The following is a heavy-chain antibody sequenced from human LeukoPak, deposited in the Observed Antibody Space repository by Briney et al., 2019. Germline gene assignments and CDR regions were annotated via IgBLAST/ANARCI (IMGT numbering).Heavy chain of an antibody. CDR1: GFTVSSNY. V-gene: IGHV3-53*01. CDR2: IYSGGST. D-gene: IGHD3-22*01. Sequence: PGGSLRLSCAASGFTVSSNYMSWVRQAPGKGLEWVSVIYSGGSTYYADSVKGRFTISRDNSKNTLYLQMNSLRAEDTAVYYCARGYDSSGYPLYYFDYWGQGTLVTVSS. CDR3: ARGYDSSGYPLYYFDY. J-gene: IGHJ4*02.